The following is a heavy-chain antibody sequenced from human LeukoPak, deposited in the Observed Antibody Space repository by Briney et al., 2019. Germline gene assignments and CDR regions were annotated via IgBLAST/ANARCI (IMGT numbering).Heavy chain of an antibody. CDR3: ARRGTYYDFWSGYSRGSYYYYGMDV. CDR1: GYSFTSYW. V-gene: IGHV5-51*01. J-gene: IGHJ6*02. D-gene: IGHD3-3*01. CDR2: IYPGDSDT. Sequence: GESLKISCKGSGYSFTSYWIGWVRQMPGKGLEWMGIIYPGDSDTRYSLSFQGQVTISADKSISTAYLQWSSLKASDTAMYYCARRGTYYDFWSGYSRGSYYYYGMDVWGQGTTVTVSS.